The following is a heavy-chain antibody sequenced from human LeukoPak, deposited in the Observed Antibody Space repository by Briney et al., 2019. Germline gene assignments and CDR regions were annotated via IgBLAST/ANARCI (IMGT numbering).Heavy chain of an antibody. CDR3: ARDVCSSPVNCYAASNY. D-gene: IGHD2-2*01. CDR2: IDHSGIT. CDR1: GGSLSGYY. Sequence: SETLSLTCAVYGGSLSGYYWRWLRQSPEKGLEWIGQIDHSGITDYNPSLKSRVIISVDTFKSQLPLQMHSVTAADTAVYYCARDVCSSPVNCYAASNYWGQGTLVTVSS. V-gene: IGHV4-34*01. J-gene: IGHJ4*02.